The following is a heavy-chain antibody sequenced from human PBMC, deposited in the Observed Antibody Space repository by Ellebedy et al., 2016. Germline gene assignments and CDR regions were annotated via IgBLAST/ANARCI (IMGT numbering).Heavy chain of an antibody. D-gene: IGHD2-2*01. Sequence: ASVKVSCKASGGTFSSYAISWVRQAPGQGLEWMGRIIPILGIANYAQKFQGRVTITADKSTSTAYMELSSLRSEDTAVYYCARGRGFCSSTSCAYYYGMDVWGQGTTVTVSS. J-gene: IGHJ6*02. CDR2: IIPILGIA. CDR1: GGTFSSYA. V-gene: IGHV1-69*04. CDR3: ARGRGFCSSTSCAYYYGMDV.